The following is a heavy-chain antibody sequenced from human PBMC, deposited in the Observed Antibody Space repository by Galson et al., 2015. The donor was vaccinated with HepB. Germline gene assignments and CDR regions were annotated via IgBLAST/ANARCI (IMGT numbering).Heavy chain of an antibody. CDR3: AKGPHRHCSGGSCYFDFDLDY. CDR2: ISWNSDSI. Sequence: SLRLSCAASGFTFDDYAMHWVRQAPGKGLEWVSSISWNSDSIGYADSVKGRFTISRDNAKNSLYLQMNSLRAEDTALYYCAKGPHRHCSGGSCYFDFDLDYWGQVTLVTVSS. V-gene: IGHV3-9*01. D-gene: IGHD2-15*01. J-gene: IGHJ4*02. CDR1: GFTFDDYA.